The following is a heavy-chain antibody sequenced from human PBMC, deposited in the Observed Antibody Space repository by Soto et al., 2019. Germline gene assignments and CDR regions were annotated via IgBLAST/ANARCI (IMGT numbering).Heavy chain of an antibody. V-gene: IGHV4-31*03. CDR3: ARVKGSGSYYSLFDY. CDR2: ISHRGST. Sequence: SETLSLTCTVSGASTSSSDYYWSWIRQLPGKGLEWVGDISHRGSTSYNPSLRSRLSISVDTSVNQFSLMLTSVTAADTAVYYCARVKGSGSYYSLFDYWGQGTLVTVSS. J-gene: IGHJ4*02. D-gene: IGHD3-10*01. CDR1: GASTSSSDYY.